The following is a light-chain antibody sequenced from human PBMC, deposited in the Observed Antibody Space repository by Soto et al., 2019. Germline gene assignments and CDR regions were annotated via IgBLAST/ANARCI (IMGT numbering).Light chain of an antibody. CDR2: GAS. CDR3: QHSNDWPPAFT. V-gene: IGKV3-15*01. CDR1: QSISRN. J-gene: IGKJ3*01. Sequence: EILMTQSPATLSVSPGERATLSCRASQSISRNLAWYQQKPGQAPRLLIYGASTRASGVPARFSGSGSGTEFTLTISRLQSEDFALYYCQHSNDWPPAFTFGPGTKVDL.